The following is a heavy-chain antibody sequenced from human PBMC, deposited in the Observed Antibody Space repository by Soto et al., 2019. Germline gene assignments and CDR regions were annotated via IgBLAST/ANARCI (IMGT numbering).Heavy chain of an antibody. V-gene: IGHV3-21*01. CDR1: GFNFSRNT. D-gene: IGHD3-3*02. CDR3: VKDEGIEAMDV. CDR2: ITSSGSYV. J-gene: IGHJ6*02. Sequence: GGSLRLSCVTSGFNFSRNTMNWVRQAPGKGLEWVASITSSGSYVYYADSVKGRFSASRDNAKNSLSLQMDSLRPDDTAIYFCVKDEGIEAMDVWGRGTSVTV.